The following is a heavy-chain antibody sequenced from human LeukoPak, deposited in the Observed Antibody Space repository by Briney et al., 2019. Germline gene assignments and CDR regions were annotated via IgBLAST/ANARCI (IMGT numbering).Heavy chain of an antibody. CDR3: ARTPRNGHIES. V-gene: IGHV1-8*01. D-gene: IGHD5-24*01. CDR1: GYTFTSYD. J-gene: IGHJ5*01. Sequence: ASVKVSCKASGYTFTSYDINWVRQATGQGLEWMGWMNPNTGNTDYAQKFQGRVTMTRNTSISTAYMDLSSLRSEDTAVYYCARTPRNGHIESWGQGTLVTVSS. CDR2: MNPNTGNT.